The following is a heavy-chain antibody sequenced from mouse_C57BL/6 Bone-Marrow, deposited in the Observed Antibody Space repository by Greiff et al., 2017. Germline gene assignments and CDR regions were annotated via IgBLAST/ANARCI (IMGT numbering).Heavy chain of an antibody. Sequence: EVQLQQSGPELVKPGASVKMSCKASGYTFTDYNMHWVKQSHGKSLEWIGYINPNNGGTSYNQKFKGKATLTVNKSSSTAYMELRSLTSEDSAVYYCATDYYGSSYEAMDYWGQGTSVTVSS. J-gene: IGHJ4*01. CDR3: ATDYYGSSYEAMDY. CDR1: GYTFTDYN. V-gene: IGHV1-22*01. D-gene: IGHD1-1*01. CDR2: INPNNGGT.